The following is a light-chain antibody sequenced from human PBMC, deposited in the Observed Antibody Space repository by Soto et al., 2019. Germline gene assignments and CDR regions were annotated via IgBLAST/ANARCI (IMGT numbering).Light chain of an antibody. CDR3: QQYGSSPRT. CDR1: QSVSNNY. Sequence: IVFTQSPGALSLSPGERATLSCRSSQSVSNNYLAWYQQKPGQAPRLLIYGASNRATGIPDRFSGSGSGTDCTLTISRLEPEDFAVYYCQQYGSSPRTFGQGTKVDTK. V-gene: IGKV3-20*01. J-gene: IGKJ1*01. CDR2: GAS.